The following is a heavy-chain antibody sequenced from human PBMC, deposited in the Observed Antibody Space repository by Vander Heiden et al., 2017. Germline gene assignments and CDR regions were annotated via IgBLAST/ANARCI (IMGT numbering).Heavy chain of an antibody. CDR1: GFPFSSYD. V-gene: IGHV3-13*01. Sequence: EVQLVESGGGLVQPGGSLRLSCSASGFPFSSYDMHWVRQATGKGLEWVSAIGTAGDTYYPGSVKGRFTISRENAKNSLYLQMNSLRAGDTAVYYCARGGYYDFGTKSGAFDIWGQGTMVTVSS. CDR3: ARGGYYDFGTKSGAFDI. CDR2: IGTAGDT. J-gene: IGHJ3*02. D-gene: IGHD3-3*01.